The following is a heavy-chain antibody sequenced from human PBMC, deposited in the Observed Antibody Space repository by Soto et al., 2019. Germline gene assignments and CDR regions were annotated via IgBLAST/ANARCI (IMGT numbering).Heavy chain of an antibody. J-gene: IGHJ4*02. V-gene: IGHV3-48*02. CDR2: ISSSSTI. CDR1: GFNFSTYN. Sequence: GGSLRLSCAAAGFNFSTYNMNWVRQAPGKGLEWVSYISSSSTIYYADSVKGRFTISRDNAKNSLYLQMNSLRDEDTAVYYCAREFFYDYWGQGTLVTVSS. CDR3: AREFFYDY. D-gene: IGHD3-3*01.